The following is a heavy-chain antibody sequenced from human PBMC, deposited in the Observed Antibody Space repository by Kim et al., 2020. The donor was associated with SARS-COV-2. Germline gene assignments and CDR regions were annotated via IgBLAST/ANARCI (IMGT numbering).Heavy chain of an antibody. Sequence: SETLSLTCAVYGGSFSGYYWSWIRQPPGKGLEWIGEINHSGSTNYNPSPKSRVTISVGTSKNQFSLKLSSVTAADTAVYYCARGTRQWLVRGPFYYYRDVWAKGTTLSV. CDR1: GGSFSGYY. CDR3: ARGTRQWLVRGPFYYYRDV. V-gene: IGHV4-34*01. J-gene: IGHJ6*03. D-gene: IGHD6-19*01. CDR2: INHSGST.